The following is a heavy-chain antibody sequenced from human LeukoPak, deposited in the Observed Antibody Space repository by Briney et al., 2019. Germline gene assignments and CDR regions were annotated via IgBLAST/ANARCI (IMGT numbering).Heavy chain of an antibody. D-gene: IGHD1-26*01. CDR3: AEDGAGSLLGAFDI. J-gene: IGHJ3*02. Sequence: GRSLRLSCAASGFTFDDYAMHWVRQAPGKGLEWVSGISWNSGSIGYADSVKGRFTISRDNAKNSLYLQMNSLRAEDMALYYCAEDGAGSLLGAFDIWGQGTMVTVSS. V-gene: IGHV3-9*03. CDR1: GFTFDDYA. CDR2: ISWNSGSI.